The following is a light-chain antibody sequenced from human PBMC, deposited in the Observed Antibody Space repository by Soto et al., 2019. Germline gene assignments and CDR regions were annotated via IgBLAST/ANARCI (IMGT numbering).Light chain of an antibody. CDR1: SSDFGYYNY. CDR2: DVN. V-gene: IGLV2-11*01. CDR3: CSYGCSYTFVL. J-gene: IGLJ2*01. Sequence: QSALTQPRSVSGSPGQSVTISCTGTSSDFGYYNYVSWYQQHPGKAPKLMIYDVNKRPSGVPDRFSGSKSGNTASLTISGLQAVDEADYNCCSYGCSYTFVLFGGGTKLTVL.